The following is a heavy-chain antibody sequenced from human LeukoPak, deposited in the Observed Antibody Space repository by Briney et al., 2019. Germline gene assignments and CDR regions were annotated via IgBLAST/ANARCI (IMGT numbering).Heavy chain of an antibody. CDR1: GGTFSSYA. J-gene: IGHJ3*02. Sequence: AVEVSCKASGGTFSSYAISWVRQAPGQGREWMGRIISILGIANYTQKFQGRDTPTADKSPSTGYMELSSLRSEDTGVYYCASRKGATNDAFDIWGQGTMVTVSS. V-gene: IGHV1-69*04. D-gene: IGHD5-12*01. CDR2: IISILGIA. CDR3: ASRKGATNDAFDI.